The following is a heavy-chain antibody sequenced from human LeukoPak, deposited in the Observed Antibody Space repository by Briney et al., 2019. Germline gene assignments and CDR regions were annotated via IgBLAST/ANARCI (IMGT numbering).Heavy chain of an antibody. CDR1: GFDFHNYV. CDR2: ISSDVNIK. V-gene: IGHV3-30-3*01. Sequence: GGSLRLSCAASGFDFHNYVIHWVRQAPGKGLEWVVVISSDVNIKYYADSVKGRFTISRDSSSNMVSLQMNSLGTEDTAVYYCVREGFYESGSLPTFYFDYWGQGTLVTVSS. J-gene: IGHJ4*02. D-gene: IGHD3-10*01. CDR3: VREGFYESGSLPTFYFDY.